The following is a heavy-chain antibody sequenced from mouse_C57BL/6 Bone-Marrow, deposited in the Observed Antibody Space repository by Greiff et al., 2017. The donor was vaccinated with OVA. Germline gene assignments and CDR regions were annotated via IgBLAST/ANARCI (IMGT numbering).Heavy chain of an antibody. J-gene: IGHJ4*01. Sequence: QVQLQQSGAELVRPGASVKLSCKASGYTFTDYYINWVKQRPGQGLEWIARIYPGSGNTYYNEKFKGKATLTAEKSSSTAYMQLSSLTSEDSAVYFCARYPSNSYAMDYWGQGTSVTVSS. D-gene: IGHD2-5*01. CDR2: IYPGSGNT. CDR1: GYTFTDYY. V-gene: IGHV1-76*01. CDR3: ARYPSNSYAMDY.